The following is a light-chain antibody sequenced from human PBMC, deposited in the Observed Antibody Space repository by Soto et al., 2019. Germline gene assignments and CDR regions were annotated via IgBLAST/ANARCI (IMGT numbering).Light chain of an antibody. J-gene: IGKJ1*01. CDR2: DAS. CDR3: QQYEGNPT. V-gene: IGKV1-5*01. Sequence: DIQLTQSPSTLSASIGDRVVITCRASQTIDRWLAWYQQRPGLAPRLLIYDASTLESGVPSRFSGSGSETEFTLTISSLKPDDFATYHCQQYEGNPTFGPGTTVEVK. CDR1: QTIDRW.